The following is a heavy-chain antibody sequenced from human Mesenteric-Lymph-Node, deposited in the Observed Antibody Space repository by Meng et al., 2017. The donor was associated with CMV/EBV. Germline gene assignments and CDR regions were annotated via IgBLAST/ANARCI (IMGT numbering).Heavy chain of an antibody. V-gene: IGHV2-5*02. D-gene: IGHD3-9*01. CDR1: TSGVG. Sequence: TSGVGVGWIRQPPGKALEWLALIYWDDDKRYSPSLKSRLTITKDTSKNPMVLPMTNIDPVDTPTYSFSHPLTLPYFDWLSRVGYFDYWGQGTLVTVSS. CDR3: SHPLTLPYFDWLSRVGYFDY. J-gene: IGHJ4*02. CDR2: IYWDDDK.